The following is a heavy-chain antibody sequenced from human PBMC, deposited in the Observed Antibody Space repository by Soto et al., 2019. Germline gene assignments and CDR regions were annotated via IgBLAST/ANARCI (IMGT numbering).Heavy chain of an antibody. Sequence: EVQLVESGGGLVQPGGSLRLSCAASGFTVSSNYMSWVRQAPGKGLEWVSAIYSGGSTYYADSVKGRFIISRDNSQKKLYLQMNSLRDEDTAVYYCARLVIHAFGVVTDDYWGQGTLVTVSS. CDR1: GFTVSSNY. V-gene: IGHV3-66*01. J-gene: IGHJ4*02. CDR3: ARLVIHAFGVVTDDY. D-gene: IGHD3-3*01. CDR2: IYSGGST.